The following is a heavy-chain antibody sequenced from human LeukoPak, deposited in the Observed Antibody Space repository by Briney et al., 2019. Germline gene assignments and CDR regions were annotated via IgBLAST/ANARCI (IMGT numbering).Heavy chain of an antibody. V-gene: IGHV4-39*07. Sequence: SETLSLTCTVSGGFISSSSYYWGWIRQPPGKGLEWIGSIYYSGSTYYNPSLKSRVTISVDTSKNQFSLKLSSVTAADTAVYYCARSGALRYFDWLLFEYYFDYWGQGTLVTVSS. CDR3: ARSGALRYFDWLLFEYYFDY. CDR1: GGFISSSSYY. CDR2: IYYSGST. J-gene: IGHJ4*02. D-gene: IGHD3-9*01.